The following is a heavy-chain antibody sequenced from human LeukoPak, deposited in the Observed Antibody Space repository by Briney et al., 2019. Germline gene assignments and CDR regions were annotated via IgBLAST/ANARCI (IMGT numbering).Heavy chain of an antibody. CDR2: IYYSGST. CDR3: ARGYSSGWYYFDY. D-gene: IGHD6-19*01. Sequence: PSETLSLTCTVSGGSISSYYWSWIRQPPGKGLEWIGYIYYSGSTNYNPSLKSRVTISVDTSKNQFSLKLSSVTAADTAVYYRARGYSSGWYYFDYWGQGTLVTVSS. V-gene: IGHV4-59*13. J-gene: IGHJ4*02. CDR1: GGSISSYY.